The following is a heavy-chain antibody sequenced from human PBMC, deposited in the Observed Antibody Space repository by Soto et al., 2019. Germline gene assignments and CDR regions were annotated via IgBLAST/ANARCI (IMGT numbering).Heavy chain of an antibody. V-gene: IGHV4-30-4*01. J-gene: IGHJ4*02. Sequence: SETLSLTCTVSGGSISSGDYYWSWIRQPPGKGLEWIGYIYYSGSTYYNPSLKSRVTISVDTSKNQFSLKLSSVTAADTAVYYCARVGYYYDSSGYHEDFDYWGQGTLVTVSS. D-gene: IGHD3-22*01. CDR1: GGSISSGDYY. CDR3: ARVGYYYDSSGYHEDFDY. CDR2: IYYSGST.